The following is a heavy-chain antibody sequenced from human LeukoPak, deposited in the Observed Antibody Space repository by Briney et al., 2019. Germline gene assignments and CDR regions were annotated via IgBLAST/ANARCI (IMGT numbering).Heavy chain of an antibody. J-gene: IGHJ4*02. CDR1: GGSISSYY. Sequence: SETLSLTCTVSGGSISSYYWSWIRQPAGKGLEWIGRIYTSGSTNYNPSLKSRVTMSVDTSKNQFSLKLSSVTAADTAVYYCARDLSEGSSGWYPIFDYWGQGTLVTLSS. D-gene: IGHD6-19*01. CDR2: IYTSGST. V-gene: IGHV4-4*07. CDR3: ARDLSEGSSGWYPIFDY.